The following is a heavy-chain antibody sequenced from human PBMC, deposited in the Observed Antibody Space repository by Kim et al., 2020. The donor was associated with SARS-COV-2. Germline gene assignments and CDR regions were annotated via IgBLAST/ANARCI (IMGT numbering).Heavy chain of an antibody. CDR1: GYTFTGYY. CDR2: INPNSGGT. D-gene: IGHD4-4*01. J-gene: IGHJ6*02. CDR3: ARGTGNYASDYGMDV. V-gene: IGHV1-2*06. Sequence: ASVKVSCKASGYTFTGYYMHWVRQAPGQGLEWMGRINPNSGGTNYAQKFQGRVTMTRDTSISTAYMELSRLRSDDTAVYYCARGTGNYASDYGMDVWGQGTTVTVSS.